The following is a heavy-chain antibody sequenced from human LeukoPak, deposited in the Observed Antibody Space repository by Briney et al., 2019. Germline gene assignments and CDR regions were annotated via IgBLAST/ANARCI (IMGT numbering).Heavy chain of an antibody. CDR3: ARGRGVVGEPGFDY. V-gene: IGHV4-34*01. CDR2: INHSGST. J-gene: IGHJ4*02. D-gene: IGHD3-16*01. Sequence: TSETLSLTCAVYGGSFSGYYWSWIRQPPGKGLEWIGEINHSGSTNYNPSLKSRVTISVDTSKNQFSLKLSSVTAADTAVYYCARGRGVVGEPGFDYWGQGTLVTVSS. CDR1: GGSFSGYY.